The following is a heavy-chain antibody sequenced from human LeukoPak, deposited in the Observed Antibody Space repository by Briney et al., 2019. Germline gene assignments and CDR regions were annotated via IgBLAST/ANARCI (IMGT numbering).Heavy chain of an antibody. D-gene: IGHD3-10*01. CDR3: ARGGSVFAYFFDY. V-gene: IGHV3-23*01. J-gene: IGHJ4*02. CDR1: GLIFSNYA. CDR2: ISGSGGTT. Sequence: PGGSLRLSCAASGLIFSNYAMTWARLTPGKGLEWVSAISGSGGTTYYADSVKGRFTISRDSSTNTLYLQLSSLRAEDTAIYYCARGGSVFAYFFDYWGQGTLVTVSS.